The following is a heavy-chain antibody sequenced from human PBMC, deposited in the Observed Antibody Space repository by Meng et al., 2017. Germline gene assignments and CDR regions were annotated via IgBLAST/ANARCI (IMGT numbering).Heavy chain of an antibody. CDR2: ISYDGSNK. V-gene: IGHV3-30*15. J-gene: IGHJ6*02. CDR3: ARDPIGSSWWGGYYYYGMDV. D-gene: IGHD6-13*01. Sequence: GESLKISCAASGFTFSSYAMHWVRQAPGKGLEWVAVISYDGSNKYYADSVKGRFTISRDNSKNTLYLQMSSLRAEDTAVYYCARDPIGSSWWGGYYYYGMDVWGQGATVTVSS. CDR1: GFTFSSYA.